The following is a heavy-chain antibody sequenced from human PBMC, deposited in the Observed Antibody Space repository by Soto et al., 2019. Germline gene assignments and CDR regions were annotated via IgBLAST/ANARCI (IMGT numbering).Heavy chain of an antibody. V-gene: IGHV1-2*04. D-gene: IGHD3-10*01. J-gene: IGHJ6*02. CDR3: AREFMVRGAYGMDV. Sequence: QVQLVQSGAEVKKPGASVKVSCKASGYTFTGYYMHWVRQAPGQGLEWMGWINPNSGGTNYAQKFQGWVTMTRDTSINTAYMELSRLRADDTAVYYCAREFMVRGAYGMDVWGQGTTVTFSS. CDR2: INPNSGGT. CDR1: GYTFTGYY.